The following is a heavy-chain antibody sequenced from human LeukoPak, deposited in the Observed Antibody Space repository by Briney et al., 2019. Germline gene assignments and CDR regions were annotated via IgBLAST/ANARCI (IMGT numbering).Heavy chain of an antibody. D-gene: IGHD2-8*01. Sequence: GGSLRLSCAASGFTFSSYAMHWVRQAPGKGLEYVSAISSNGGSTYYANSVKGRFTISRDNSKNTLYLQMGSLGAEDMAVYYCASGRMVYAPFDYWGQGTLVTVSS. J-gene: IGHJ4*02. CDR3: ASGRMVYAPFDY. CDR1: GFTFSSYA. V-gene: IGHV3-64*01. CDR2: ISSNGGST.